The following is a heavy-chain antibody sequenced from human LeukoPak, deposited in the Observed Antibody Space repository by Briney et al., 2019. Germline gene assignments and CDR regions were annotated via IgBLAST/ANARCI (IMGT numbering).Heavy chain of an antibody. J-gene: IGHJ4*02. CDR2: ISSSSDYI. D-gene: IGHD4-17*01. CDR1: GFTFSSYS. CDR3: ARRSPTGYFDY. V-gene: IGHV3-21*01. Sequence: PGGSLRLSCAASGFTFSSYSMNWVRQAPGKGLEWVSSISSSSDYIYYADSLKGRFTISRDNAKNTLYLQMNSLRAEDTAVYYCARRSPTGYFDYWGQGTLVTVSS.